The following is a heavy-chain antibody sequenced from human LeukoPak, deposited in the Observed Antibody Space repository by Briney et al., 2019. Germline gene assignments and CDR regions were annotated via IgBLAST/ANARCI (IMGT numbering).Heavy chain of an antibody. CDR3: ARAERGYSYGKLDY. CDR1: GYTFTGYY. J-gene: IGHJ4*02. V-gene: IGHV1-2*06. D-gene: IGHD5-18*01. CDR2: INPNSGGT. Sequence: GASVKVSCKASGYTFTGYYMHWVRQAPGQGLEWMGRINPNSGGTNYEQKFQGRVTMTRDTSISTAYMELSSLRSDDTAAYYCARAERGYSYGKLDYWGQGTLVTVPS.